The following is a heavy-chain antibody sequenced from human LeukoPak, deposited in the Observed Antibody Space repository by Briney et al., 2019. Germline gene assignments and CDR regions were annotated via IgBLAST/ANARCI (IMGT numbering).Heavy chain of an antibody. CDR2: INPNSGGT. V-gene: IGHV1-2*02. D-gene: IGHD1-26*01. CDR1: GYTFTVYY. J-gene: IGHJ4*02. CDR3: ATDLIIVGATSDY. Sequence: ASVTVSFKGSGYTFTVYYMHWVRQAPGQGREWMGWINPNSGGTNYAQKFQGRGTITRDTSISTAYMELSRLRSDDTAVYYCATDLIIVGATSDYWGQGTLVTVSS.